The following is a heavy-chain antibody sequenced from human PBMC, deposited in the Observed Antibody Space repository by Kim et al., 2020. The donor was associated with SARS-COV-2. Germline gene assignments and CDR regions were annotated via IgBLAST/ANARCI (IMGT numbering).Heavy chain of an antibody. V-gene: IGHV1-46*01. CDR3: ARGASGWYYFDY. Sequence: SYAQKFQGRVTMTRDTSTSTVYMELSSLRSEDTAVYYCARGASGWYYFDYWGQGTLVTVSS. D-gene: IGHD6-19*01. J-gene: IGHJ4*02.